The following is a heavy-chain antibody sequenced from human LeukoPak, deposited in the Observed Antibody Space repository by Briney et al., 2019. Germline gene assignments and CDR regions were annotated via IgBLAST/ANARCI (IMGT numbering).Heavy chain of an antibody. V-gene: IGHV4-61*02. CDR2: IYTSGST. J-gene: IGHJ6*03. Sequence: SQTLSLTCTVSGGSISSGSYYWSWIRQPAGKGLEWIGRIYTSGSTNYNPSLKSRVTISVDTSKNQFSLKLSSVTAADTAVYYCARAVYYYDSSGYYRYYYYYYMDVWGKGTTVTIFS. CDR1: GGSISSGSYY. D-gene: IGHD3-22*01. CDR3: ARAVYYYDSSGYYRYYYYYYMDV.